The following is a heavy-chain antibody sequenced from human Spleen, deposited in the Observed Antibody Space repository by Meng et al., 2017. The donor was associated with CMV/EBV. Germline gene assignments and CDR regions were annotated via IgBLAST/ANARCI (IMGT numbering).Heavy chain of an antibody. Sequence: GGSLRLSCAASGFTFRSNGMRWVRQAPGKGLEWVAFLRYDGTNKYYAGSVKGRFTISRNNSTNTLYLQMNSRRTEDTAVYCCAKEGILSGGNYWGQGTLVTVSS. J-gene: IGHJ4*02. CDR2: LRYDGTNK. CDR3: AKEGILSGGNY. CDR1: GFTFRSNG. V-gene: IGHV3-30*02. D-gene: IGHD7-27*01.